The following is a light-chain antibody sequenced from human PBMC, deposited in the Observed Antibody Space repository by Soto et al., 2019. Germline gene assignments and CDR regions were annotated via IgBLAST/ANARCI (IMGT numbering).Light chain of an antibody. Sequence: EIVLPQSPATLSLSPGERATLSCRASQSVSSNLAWYQQKPGQAPMRLLYDASIRATGIPARFSGSGSGTDFTLTISSLEPEDFAVYYCQQRSNWPRYTFGQGTKLEIK. CDR3: QQRSNWPRYT. CDR1: QSVSSN. J-gene: IGKJ2*01. V-gene: IGKV3-11*01. CDR2: DAS.